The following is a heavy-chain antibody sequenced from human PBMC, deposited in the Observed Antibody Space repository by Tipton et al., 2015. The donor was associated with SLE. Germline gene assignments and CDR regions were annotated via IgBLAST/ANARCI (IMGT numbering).Heavy chain of an antibody. CDR3: ARHSGWSFDV. CDR2: IHYSEKT. D-gene: IGHD2-15*01. Sequence: TLSLTCAVSGFSIITSYSWGWFRQSPGKRLEWIASIHYSEKTYYNPSLRSRVTISVDTSKNQFSLNLTSVTAADTAVYYCARHSGWSFDVWGQGTMVTVSS. J-gene: IGHJ3*01. V-gene: IGHV4-38-2*01. CDR1: GFSIITSYS.